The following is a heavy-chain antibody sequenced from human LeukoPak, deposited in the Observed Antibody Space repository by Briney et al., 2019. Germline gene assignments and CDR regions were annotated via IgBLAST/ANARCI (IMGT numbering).Heavy chain of an antibody. CDR1: GGSFSGYY. Sequence: PSETLSLTCAVYGGSFSGYYWSWIRQPPGKGLEWIGEINHSGSTNYNPSLKSRVTISVDTSKNQFSLKLSSVTAADTAVYYCARVAGDCSSTSCLYYFDYWGQGTLVTVSS. J-gene: IGHJ4*02. CDR3: ARVAGDCSSTSCLYYFDY. CDR2: INHSGST. D-gene: IGHD2-2*01. V-gene: IGHV4-34*09.